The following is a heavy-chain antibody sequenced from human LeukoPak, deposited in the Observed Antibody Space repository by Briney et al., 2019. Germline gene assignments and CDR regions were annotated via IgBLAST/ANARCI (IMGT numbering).Heavy chain of an antibody. J-gene: IGHJ4*02. V-gene: IGHV3-30*18. CDR1: GFTFSSYG. D-gene: IGHD6-19*01. Sequence: GGSLRLSCAASGFTFSSYGMHWVRQAPGKGLEWVAVISYDGSNKYYADSVKGRFTISRDNSKNTLYLQMNSLRAEDTAVYYCAKDPGRCSSGWASHCFFDYWGQGTLVTVSS. CDR2: ISYDGSNK. CDR3: AKDPGRCSSGWASHCFFDY.